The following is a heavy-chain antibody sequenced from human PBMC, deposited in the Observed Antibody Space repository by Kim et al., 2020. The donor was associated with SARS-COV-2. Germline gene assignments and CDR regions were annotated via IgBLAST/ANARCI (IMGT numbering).Heavy chain of an antibody. CDR1: GFTFSSYE. J-gene: IGHJ6*02. V-gene: IGHV3-48*03. CDR3: ARALRIQLWFPGDLVGYGMDV. D-gene: IGHD5-18*01. Sequence: GGSLRLSCAASGFTFSSYEMNWVRQAPGKGLEWVSYISSSGSTIYYADSVKGRFTISRDNAKNSLYLQMNSLRAEDTAVYYCARALRIQLWFPGDLVGYGMDVWGQGTTVTVSS. CDR2: ISSSGSTI.